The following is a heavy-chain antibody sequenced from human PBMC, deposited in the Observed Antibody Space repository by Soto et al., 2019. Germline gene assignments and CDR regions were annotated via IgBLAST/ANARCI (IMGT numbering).Heavy chain of an antibody. CDR1: GYTFTGYY. Sequence: QVQLVQSGAEVKKPGASVKVSCKASGYTFTGYYMHWVRQAPGQGLEWMGWINPNSGGTNYAQKFQGWVTRTRDTSIRTAYMELSRLGSDDTAVYYCAREEWAAVYAYGMDVWGQGTTVTGSS. V-gene: IGHV1-2*04. CDR3: AREEWAAVYAYGMDV. CDR2: INPNSGGT. D-gene: IGHD3-3*01. J-gene: IGHJ6*02.